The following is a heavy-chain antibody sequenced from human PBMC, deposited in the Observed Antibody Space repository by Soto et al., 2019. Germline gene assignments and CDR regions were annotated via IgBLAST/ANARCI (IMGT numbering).Heavy chain of an antibody. V-gene: IGHV3-66*01. CDR3: ARGGVVFWVGGCWGIPLDV. CDR2: IQSGGTT. D-gene: IGHD2-15*01. J-gene: IGHJ6*01. CDR1: GFTVSSKY. Sequence: EVQLVESGGGLVQPGGSLRLSCAASGFTVSSKYMTWVRKAPGKGLEWVSLIQSGGTTYYADSVKGRFPISRDTSENTLHLEMDGVKVEDSDVYSCARGGVVFWVGGCWGIPLDVW.